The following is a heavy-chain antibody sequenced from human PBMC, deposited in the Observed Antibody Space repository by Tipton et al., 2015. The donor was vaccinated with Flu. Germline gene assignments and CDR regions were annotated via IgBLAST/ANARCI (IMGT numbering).Heavy chain of an antibody. V-gene: IGHV3-48*03. CDR1: GFTFSSYE. D-gene: IGHD6-19*01. CDR2: IDSSGGAI. Sequence: SLRLSCAASGFTFSSYEMNWVRQAPGKGLDWVSYIDSSGGAIYYADSVKGRFTISRDNAKNSLYLQMNSLRAEDTAVYYCAREGAGKGGSLDYWGQGTLVTVSS. CDR3: AREGAGKGGSLDY. J-gene: IGHJ4*02.